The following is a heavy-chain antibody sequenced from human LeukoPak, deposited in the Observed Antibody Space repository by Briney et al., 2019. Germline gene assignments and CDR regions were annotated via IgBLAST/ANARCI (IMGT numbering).Heavy chain of an antibody. Sequence: SETLSLTCAVYGGSFSGYYWSWLRQPPGKGLEWIGEINHSGSTNYNPSLKSRVTISVDTSKNQFSLKLSSVTAADTAVYYCAREAASGRALFDYWGQGTLVTVSS. V-gene: IGHV4-34*01. CDR2: INHSGST. D-gene: IGHD3-3*01. J-gene: IGHJ4*02. CDR1: GGSFSGYY. CDR3: AREAASGRALFDY.